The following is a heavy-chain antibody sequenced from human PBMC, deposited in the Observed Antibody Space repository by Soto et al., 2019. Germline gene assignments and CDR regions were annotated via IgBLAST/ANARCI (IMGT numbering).Heavy chain of an antibody. D-gene: IGHD3-10*01. CDR2: ISGSGGST. CDR3: ARRGSRSYYDY. CDR1: GFTFSSYA. J-gene: IGHJ4*02. V-gene: IGHV3-23*01. Sequence: EVQLLEPGGGLVQPGGSLRLSCAASGFTFSSYAMRWVRQAPGKGLEWVSAISGSGGSTYYADSVKGRFTISRDNTKNTLYLQMNSLRAEDTAEYYCARRGSRSYYDYWGQGTLVTVSS.